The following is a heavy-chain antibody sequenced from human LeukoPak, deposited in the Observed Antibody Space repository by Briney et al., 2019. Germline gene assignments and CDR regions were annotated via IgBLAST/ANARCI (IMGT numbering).Heavy chain of an antibody. CDR2: IYSDNT. J-gene: IGHJ3*02. CDR3: ARAKRNGFDI. CDR1: GFTLRINF. Sequence: GGSLRLSCTLSGFTLRINFVIWVRQAPGEGVEGVSFIYSDNTHYSDSVKGRFTISRDNAKNSLYLQMSSLRAEDTAVYYGARAKRNGFDIWGQGTMVTVSS. V-gene: IGHV3-53*01.